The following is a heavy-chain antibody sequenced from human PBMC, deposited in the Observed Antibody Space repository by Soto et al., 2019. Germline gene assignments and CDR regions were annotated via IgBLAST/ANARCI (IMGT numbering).Heavy chain of an antibody. J-gene: IGHJ4*02. CDR3: ARGSALGQWVVFDF. V-gene: IGHV3-23*01. CDR1: GFTFSSFA. Sequence: GSLRISCAASGFTFSSFAMTRVRQAPGKGLEWVSTVTGAGDTTYYADSVKGRFAISRDNSKNTVYLQMNSLRAEDTAMYYCARGSALGQWVVFDFWGQGTPVTVSS. CDR2: VTGAGDTT. D-gene: IGHD6-19*01.